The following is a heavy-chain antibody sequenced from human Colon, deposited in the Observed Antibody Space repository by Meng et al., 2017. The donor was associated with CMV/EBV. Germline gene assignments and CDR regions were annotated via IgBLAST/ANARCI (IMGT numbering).Heavy chain of an antibody. Sequence: GESLKISCKTSGFMFTTFYLHWVRQAPGQRFEWMGMINTSGGATSVAGKFRGRVTLARDTSTTTVDMELSSLTKDDTAVYYCVRESRRDAVVPPDFTFDFWGQGTLVTVSS. CDR2: INTSGGAT. CDR1: GFMFTTFY. D-gene: IGHD3/OR15-3a*01. CDR3: VRESRRDAVVPPDFTFDF. V-gene: IGHV1-46*01. J-gene: IGHJ4*02.